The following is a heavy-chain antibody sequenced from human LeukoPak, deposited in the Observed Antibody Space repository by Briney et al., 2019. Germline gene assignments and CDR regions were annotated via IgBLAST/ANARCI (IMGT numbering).Heavy chain of an antibody. CDR3: AKLTYYDFWSGPHYFDY. J-gene: IGHJ4*02. D-gene: IGHD3-3*01. V-gene: IGHV3-23*01. Sequence: GGSLRPSCAASGFTFSSYAMSWVRQAPGKGLEWVSAISGSGGSTYYADSVKGRFTISRDNSKNTLYLQMNSLRAEDTAVYYCAKLTYYDFWSGPHYFDYWGQGTLVTVSS. CDR2: ISGSGGST. CDR1: GFTFSSYA.